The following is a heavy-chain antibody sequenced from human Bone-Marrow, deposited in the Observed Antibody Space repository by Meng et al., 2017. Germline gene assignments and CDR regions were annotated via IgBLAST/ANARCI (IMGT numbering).Heavy chain of an antibody. J-gene: IGHJ4*02. V-gene: IGHV3-47*01. D-gene: IGHD3-22*01. CDR1: GFAFSSYA. Sequence: GESLKISCAASGFAFSSYALHWVRRAPGKGLEWVSAIGTGGDTYYADSVMGRFTISRDNAKKSSYLHMNSLIAEDMAVYYCARPTMIVVVRGPPFDYWGQGTLVTVSS. CDR2: IGTGGDT. CDR3: ARPTMIVVVRGPPFDY.